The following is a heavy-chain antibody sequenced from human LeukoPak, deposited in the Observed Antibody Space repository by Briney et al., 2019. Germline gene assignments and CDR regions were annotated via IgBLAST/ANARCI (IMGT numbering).Heavy chain of an antibody. V-gene: IGHV3-23*01. CDR1: GFTFSNAW. CDR2: ISGSGGST. CDR3: ARGRLRWPRVVDY. Sequence: GGSLRLSCAASGFTFSNAWMSWVRQAPGKGLEWVSAISGSGGSTYYADSVKGRFTISRDNSKNTLYLQMNSLRAEDTAVYYCARGRLRWPRVVDYWGQGSLVTVSS. J-gene: IGHJ4*02. D-gene: IGHD4-23*01.